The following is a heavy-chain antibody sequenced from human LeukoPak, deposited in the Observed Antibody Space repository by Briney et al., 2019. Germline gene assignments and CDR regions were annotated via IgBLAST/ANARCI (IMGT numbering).Heavy chain of an antibody. CDR2: ISDSGART. Sequence: GGSLRLSCAASGFTFSSYAMTWVRQAPGKGLEWVSTISDSGARTNYADSAKGRFTISRDNSMNTLYLQMNSLRAEDTAVYYCAESTGILGSDFQHWGQGTLVTVSS. D-gene: IGHD3-9*01. CDR1: GFTFSSYA. J-gene: IGHJ1*01. CDR3: AESTGILGSDFQH. V-gene: IGHV3-23*01.